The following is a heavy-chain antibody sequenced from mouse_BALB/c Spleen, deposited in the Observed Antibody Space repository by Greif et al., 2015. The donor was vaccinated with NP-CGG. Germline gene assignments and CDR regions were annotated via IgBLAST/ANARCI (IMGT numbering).Heavy chain of an antibody. D-gene: IGHD1-1*01. CDR3: AAYYYGPAWFAY. CDR1: GFNIKDTY. J-gene: IGHJ3*01. Sequence: VQLQQSGAELVKPGASVKLSCTASGFNIKDTYMHWVKQRPEQGLEWIGRIDPANGNTKYDPKFQGKATITADTSSNTAYLQLSSLTSEDPAVYYCAAYYYGPAWFAYWGQGTLVTVSA. V-gene: IGHV14-3*02. CDR2: IDPANGNT.